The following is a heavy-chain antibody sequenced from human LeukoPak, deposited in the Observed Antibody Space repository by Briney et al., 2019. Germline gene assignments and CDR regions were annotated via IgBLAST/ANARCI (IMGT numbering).Heavy chain of an antibody. CDR3: ARGAFSSTSYYYGMDV. D-gene: IGHD2-2*01. V-gene: IGHV1-58*01. Sequence: PLASVKVSCKASGFTFTSSAVQWVRQARGQRLEWIGWIVVGSGNTNYAQKFQERVTITRDMSTSTAYMELSSLRSEDTAVYYCARGAFSSTSYYYGMDVWGQGTTVTVSS. J-gene: IGHJ6*02. CDR2: IVVGSGNT. CDR1: GFTFTSSA.